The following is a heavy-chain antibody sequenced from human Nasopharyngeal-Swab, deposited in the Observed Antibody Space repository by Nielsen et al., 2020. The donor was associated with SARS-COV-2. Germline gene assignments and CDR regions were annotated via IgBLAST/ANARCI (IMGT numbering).Heavy chain of an antibody. J-gene: IGHJ6*02. V-gene: IGHV3-33*01. CDR1: GFPFSSYG. D-gene: IGHD4-23*01. CDR2: IWYDGSNK. Sequence: GESLKISCAASGFPFSSYGMHWVRQAPGKGLEWVAVIWYDGSNKYYADSVKGRFTISRDNSKNTLYLQMNSLRAEDTAVYYCARDSGDYGGNPQYYYYGMDVWGQGTTVTVSS. CDR3: ARDSGDYGGNPQYYYYGMDV.